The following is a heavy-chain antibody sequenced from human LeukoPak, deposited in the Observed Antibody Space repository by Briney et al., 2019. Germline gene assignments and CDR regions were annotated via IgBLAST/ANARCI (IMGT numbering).Heavy chain of an antibody. CDR3: ARGRSGYDRIYDY. D-gene: IGHD5-12*01. CDR1: GFTFSSYS. CDR2: ISSSSSYI. J-gene: IGHJ4*02. V-gene: IGHV3-21*01. Sequence: GGSLRLSCAASGFTFSSYSMNWVRQAPGKGLEWVSSISSSSSYIYYADSVKGRFTISRDNAKNSLYLQMSSLRAEDTAVYYCARGRSGYDRIYDYWGQGTLVTVSS.